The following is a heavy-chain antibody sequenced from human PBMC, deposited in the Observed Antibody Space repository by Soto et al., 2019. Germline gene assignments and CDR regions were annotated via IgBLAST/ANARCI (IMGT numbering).Heavy chain of an antibody. CDR1: GFPFDDYA. V-gene: IGHV3-9*01. J-gene: IGHJ4*02. CDR3: VRSKGGYSYGTPFDY. CDR2: ISWNSGNI. Sequence: SLRPFCAASGFPFDDYAMYWVRQVLGKGLEWVSSISWNSGNIGYADSVKGRFTTSRDNAENSLYLQMNSLRPEDTALYYCVRSKGGYSYGTPFDYWGQGT. D-gene: IGHD5-18*01.